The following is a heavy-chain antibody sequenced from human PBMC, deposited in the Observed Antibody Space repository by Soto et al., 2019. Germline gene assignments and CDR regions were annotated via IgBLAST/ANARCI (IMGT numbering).Heavy chain of an antibody. D-gene: IGHD3-3*01. J-gene: IGHJ6*02. CDR2: STSTSSVI. Sequence: DVQLVESGGDLVQPGGSLRLSCAESGFTLSHYEMNWVRQAPGKGLEWLASSTSTSSVISYADSEKGRFTISRDNGKKSLYLQMNSLRAEDTAVYYCAGSRRNDDFGSDPQLGDGMDVWGQGTTVIVSS. V-gene: IGHV3-48*03. CDR1: GFTLSHYE. CDR3: AGSRRNDDFGSDPQLGDGMDV.